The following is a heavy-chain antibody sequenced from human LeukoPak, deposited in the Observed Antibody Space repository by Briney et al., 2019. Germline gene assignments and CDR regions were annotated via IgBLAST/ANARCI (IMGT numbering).Heavy chain of an antibody. CDR2: IYSGGST. J-gene: IGHJ5*02. CDR3: ARVVSMVRGVIITSNWFDP. V-gene: IGHV3-66*01. D-gene: IGHD3-10*01. CDR1: GFTVSSNY. Sequence: GGSLRLSCAASGFTVSSNYMSWVRQAPGKGLEWVSVIYSGGSTYYADSVKGRFTISRDSSKNTLYLQMNSLRAEDTAVYYCARVVSMVRGVIITSNWFDPWGQGTLVTVSS.